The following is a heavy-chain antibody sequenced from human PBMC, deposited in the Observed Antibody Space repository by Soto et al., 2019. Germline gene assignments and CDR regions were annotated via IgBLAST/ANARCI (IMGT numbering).Heavy chain of an antibody. CDR2: ISGSGGST. D-gene: IGHD1-20*01. CDR3: AKDGAYNWSPGYYYYGMDV. V-gene: IGHV3-23*01. J-gene: IGHJ6*02. CDR1: GFTFSSYA. Sequence: EVQLLESGGGLVQPGGSLRLSCAASGFTFSSYAMSWVRQAPGEGLEWVSAISGSGGSTYYADSVKGRFTISRDNSKNTLYLQMNSLRAEDTAVYYCAKDGAYNWSPGYYYYGMDVWGQGTTVTVSS.